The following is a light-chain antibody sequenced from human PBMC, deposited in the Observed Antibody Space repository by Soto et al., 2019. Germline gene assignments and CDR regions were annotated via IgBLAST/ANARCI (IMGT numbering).Light chain of an antibody. CDR3: QQHRTTPLT. V-gene: IGKV3-20*01. Sequence: EIVLTQSPGTLSLSPGERATLSCRASQSVSSSYLAWYQQKPGQAPRLLIYGASSRATGIPDRFSGSGSGTDFTLTISRLEPDEVAVYYCQQHRTTPLTFGPGTKADIK. CDR2: GAS. J-gene: IGKJ3*01. CDR1: QSVSSSY.